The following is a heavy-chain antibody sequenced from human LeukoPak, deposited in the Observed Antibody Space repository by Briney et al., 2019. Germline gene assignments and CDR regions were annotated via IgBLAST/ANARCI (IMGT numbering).Heavy chain of an antibody. V-gene: IGHV3-30*18. Sequence: PGGSLRLSCAASGFTFSSYGMHWVRQAPGKGLEWVAVISYDGSNKYYADSVKGRFTISRDNSKNTLYLQMNSLRAEDTAVYYCAKDLWEQQLVQSGMDVWGKGTTVTVSS. CDR1: GFTFSSYG. J-gene: IGHJ6*04. D-gene: IGHD6-13*01. CDR3: AKDLWEQQLVQSGMDV. CDR2: ISYDGSNK.